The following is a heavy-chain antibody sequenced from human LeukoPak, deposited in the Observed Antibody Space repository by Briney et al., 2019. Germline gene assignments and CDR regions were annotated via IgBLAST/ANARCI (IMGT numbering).Heavy chain of an antibody. CDR2: ISGDGGST. CDR1: GFTFDDYA. Sequence: QPGGSLRLSCAASGFTFDDYAMHWVRQAPGKGLEWVSLISGDGGSTYYADSVKGRFTISRDNSKNSLYLQMNSLRTEDTALYYCAIDFSPAAGTDYFDYWGQGTLVTVSS. D-gene: IGHD6-13*01. J-gene: IGHJ4*02. V-gene: IGHV3-43*02. CDR3: AIDFSPAAGTDYFDY.